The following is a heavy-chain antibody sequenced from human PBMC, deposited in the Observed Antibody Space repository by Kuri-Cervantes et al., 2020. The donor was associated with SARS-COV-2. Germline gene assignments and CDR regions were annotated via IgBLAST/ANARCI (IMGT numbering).Heavy chain of an antibody. V-gene: IGHV3-30-3*01. D-gene: IGHD1-26*01. J-gene: IGHJ3*01. CDR2: ISDDGSNK. CDR1: GFTFSSYA. CDR3: ARGCAWELLCAFDF. Sequence: GESLKISCAASGFTFSSYAMHWVRQAPGKGLEWVAVISDDGSNKFYADSVKGRFTISRDNSKNTLYLQMNSLRAEDTAVYYCARGCAWELLCAFDFWGQGTLVTVSS.